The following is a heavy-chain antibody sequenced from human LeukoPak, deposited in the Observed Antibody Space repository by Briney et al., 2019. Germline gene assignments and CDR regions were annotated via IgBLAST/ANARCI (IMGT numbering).Heavy chain of an antibody. D-gene: IGHD3-22*01. V-gene: IGHV4-34*01. CDR1: GGSFSGYY. CDR2: INHSGST. CDR3: ARHPKYYDSSGYYSGMLDY. J-gene: IGHJ4*02. Sequence: SETLSLTCAVYGGSFSGYYWSWIRQPPGKGLEWIGEINHSGSTNYNPSLKSRVTISVDTSKNQFSLKLSSVTAADTAVYYCARHPKYYDSSGYYSGMLDYWGQGTLVTVSS.